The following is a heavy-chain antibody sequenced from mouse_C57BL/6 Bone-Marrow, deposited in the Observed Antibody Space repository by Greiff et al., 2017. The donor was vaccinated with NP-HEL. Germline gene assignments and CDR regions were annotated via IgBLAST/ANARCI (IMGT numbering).Heavy chain of an antibody. V-gene: IGHV1-7*01. CDR3: ARGYGSSYAWFAY. J-gene: IGHJ3*01. Sequence: QVQLKQSGAELAKPGASVKLSCKASGYTFTSYWMHWVKQRPGQGLEWIGYINPSSGYTKYNQKFKDKATLTADKSSSTAYMQLSSLTYEDSAVYYCARGYGSSYAWFAYWGQGTLVTVSA. CDR1: GYTFTSYW. CDR2: INPSSGYT. D-gene: IGHD1-1*01.